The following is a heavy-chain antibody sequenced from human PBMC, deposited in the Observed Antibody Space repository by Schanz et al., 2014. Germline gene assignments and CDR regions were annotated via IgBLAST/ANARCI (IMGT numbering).Heavy chain of an antibody. CDR1: GYNFIGYH. Sequence: QVQLVQSGAEVKKPGASVKISCQASGYNFIGYHIHWVRQAPGQGLEWMGRIIPIVDITNYAQKFLGRVTITADKSTSTAYMELKSLRSADTAVYYCATIGVNDYWRFGLDLWGQGTTVTVSS. CDR3: ATIGVNDYWRFGLDL. V-gene: IGHV1-69*09. D-gene: IGHD3-16*01. J-gene: IGHJ6*02. CDR2: IIPIVDIT.